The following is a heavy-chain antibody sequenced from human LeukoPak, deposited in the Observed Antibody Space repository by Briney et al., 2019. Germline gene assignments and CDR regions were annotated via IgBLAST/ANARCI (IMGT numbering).Heavy chain of an antibody. CDR2: INHSGST. Sequence: SETLSLTCAVYGGSFSGYYWSWIRQPPGKGLEWIGEINHSGSTNYNPSLKSRVTISVDTSKNQFSLKLSSVTAADTAVYYCARLPSRITMVRGVIRAFDIWGQGTMVTVSS. J-gene: IGHJ3*02. CDR1: GGSFSGYY. CDR3: ARLPSRITMVRGVIRAFDI. D-gene: IGHD3-10*01. V-gene: IGHV4-34*01.